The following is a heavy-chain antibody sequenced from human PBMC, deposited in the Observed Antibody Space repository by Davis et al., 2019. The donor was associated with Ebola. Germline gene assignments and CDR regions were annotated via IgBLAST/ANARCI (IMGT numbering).Heavy chain of an antibody. J-gene: IGHJ4*02. Sequence: PGGSLRLSCAASGFTFSSYWMSWVRQAPGKGLEWVAVISYDGSNKYYADSVKGRFTISRDDSKNTLYLQMNSLRAEDTALYYCARDTAYTSSSEFDYWGQGTLVTVSS. CDR2: ISYDGSNK. CDR1: GFTFSSYW. D-gene: IGHD6-6*01. CDR3: ARDTAYTSSSEFDY. V-gene: IGHV3-30-3*01.